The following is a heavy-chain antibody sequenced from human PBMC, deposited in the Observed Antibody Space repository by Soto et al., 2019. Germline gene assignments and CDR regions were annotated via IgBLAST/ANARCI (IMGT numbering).Heavy chain of an antibody. CDR3: ARDWDRTMVRGVIITSPPGY. CDR1: GYTFTSYA. V-gene: IGHV1-3*05. D-gene: IGHD3-10*01. J-gene: IGHJ4*02. Sequence: QVQLVQSGAEEKKPGASVKVSCKASGYTFTSYAMHWVRQAPGQRLEWMGWINAGNGNTKYSQKFQGRATITRDTAASTAYMELSSLRSEDTAVYYCARDWDRTMVRGVIITSPPGYWGQGTLVTVSS. CDR2: INAGNGNT.